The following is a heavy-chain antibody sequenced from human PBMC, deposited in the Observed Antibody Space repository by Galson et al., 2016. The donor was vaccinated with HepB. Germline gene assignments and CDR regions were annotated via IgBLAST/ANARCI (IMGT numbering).Heavy chain of an antibody. CDR3: ARGLLYFDWYQLEGYGMDV. Sequence: SLRLSCAASGFTISSYWLTWFRQAPGKGLEWVSFLSTSSSTIYYSDSVKGRFTVSRDNGKNSLYLQMNSLRDEDTAVYYCARGLLYFDWYQLEGYGMDVWGQGTTVTVSS. V-gene: IGHV3-48*02. J-gene: IGHJ6*02. D-gene: IGHD3-9*01. CDR2: LSTSSSTI. CDR1: GFTISSYW.